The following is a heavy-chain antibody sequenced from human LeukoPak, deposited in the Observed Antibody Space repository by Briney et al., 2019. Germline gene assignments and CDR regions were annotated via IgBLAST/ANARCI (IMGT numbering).Heavy chain of an antibody. Sequence: GGSLRLSCAASGFTFSSYEMNWVRQAPGKGLEWVSYISSSGSTIYYADSVKGRFTISRDNSKSTLSLQMNSLRAEDTAIYYCATYRQVLLPFESWGQGTLVTVSS. CDR1: GFTFSSYE. CDR3: ATYRQVLLPFES. CDR2: ISSSGSTI. V-gene: IGHV3-48*03. D-gene: IGHD2-8*02. J-gene: IGHJ4*02.